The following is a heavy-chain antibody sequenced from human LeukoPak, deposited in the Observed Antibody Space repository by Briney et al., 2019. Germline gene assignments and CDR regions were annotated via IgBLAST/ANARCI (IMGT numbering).Heavy chain of an antibody. Sequence: QTGGSLRLSCAASGFSLSNYWMHWVRQAPGKGLVWVSRSNGNGRTTTYADPVKGRFTISRDNAKNTLYLQMNSLRAEDTAIYYCAKGCGGSCCSEFDYWGQGTLVTVSS. V-gene: IGHV3-74*01. CDR1: GFSLSNYW. D-gene: IGHD2-15*01. J-gene: IGHJ4*02. CDR2: SNGNGRTT. CDR3: AKGCGGSCCSEFDY.